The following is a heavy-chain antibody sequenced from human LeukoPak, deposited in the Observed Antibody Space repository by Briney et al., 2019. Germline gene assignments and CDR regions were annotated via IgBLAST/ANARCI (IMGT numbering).Heavy chain of an antibody. CDR3: ARLPPGYSYTLDY. D-gene: IGHD5-18*01. CDR1: GGSISSYY. Sequence: SETLSLTCTVSGGSISSYYWSWIRQPPGKGLEWIGYIYYSGSTNYNPSLKSRVTISVDTSKNQFSLKLSSVTAADTAAYYCARLPPGYSYTLDYWGQGTLVTVSS. CDR2: IYYSGST. J-gene: IGHJ4*02. V-gene: IGHV4-59*01.